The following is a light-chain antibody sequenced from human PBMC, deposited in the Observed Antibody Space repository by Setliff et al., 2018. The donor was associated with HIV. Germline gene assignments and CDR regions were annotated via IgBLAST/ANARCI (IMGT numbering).Light chain of an antibody. Sequence: QSALTQPASVSGSPGQSITISCTGTSSDVGSFNLVSWYQHHPGKDPKLMIYEVSKRPSGVSNRCSGSKSGNTASMTISGLQAEDETDYSFCSYAGSSTVVFGGGTK. CDR1: SSDVGSFNL. J-gene: IGLJ2*01. V-gene: IGLV2-23*02. CDR2: EVS. CDR3: CSYAGSSTVV.